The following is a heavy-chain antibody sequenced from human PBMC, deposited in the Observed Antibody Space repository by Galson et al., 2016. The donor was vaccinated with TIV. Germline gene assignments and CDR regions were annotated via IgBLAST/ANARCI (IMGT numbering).Heavy chain of an antibody. CDR3: ARLRDSTEVVASATFDQ. J-gene: IGHJ4*02. D-gene: IGHD2-15*01. CDR1: GYTFRIYW. CDR2: IYPGDSDA. Sequence: SGAEVKKPGESLKISCKGSGYTFRIYWIGWVRQRPGKGLEWMGNIYPGDSDARYSPSFQGPVTISVDKSINTAYLQWNSLKASDSAIYYCARLRDSTEVVASATFDQWGQGSLVTVSS. V-gene: IGHV5-51*03.